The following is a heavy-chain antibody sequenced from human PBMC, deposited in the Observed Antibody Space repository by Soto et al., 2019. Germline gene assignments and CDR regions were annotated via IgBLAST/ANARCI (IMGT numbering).Heavy chain of an antibody. CDR1: GFTLSSYW. CDR2: IKQDGSEK. J-gene: IGHJ3*02. CDR3: ARGAGSYFRRVVGAFDI. D-gene: IGHD3-10*01. V-gene: IGHV3-7*04. Sequence: PGGSLRLSCAASGFTLSSYWMTWVRQAPGKGLEWVANIKQDGSEKFYVDSVKGRFTISRDNAKNSQYMQMNSLRAEDTAVYYCARGAGSYFRRVVGAFDIWGQGTMVTVSS.